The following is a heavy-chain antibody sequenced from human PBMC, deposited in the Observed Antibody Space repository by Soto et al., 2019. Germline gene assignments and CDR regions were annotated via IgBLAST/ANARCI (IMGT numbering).Heavy chain of an antibody. Sequence: ASETLSLTCTVSGGSISSSSYYWGWIRQPPGKGLEWIGSIYYSGSTYYNPSLKSRVTISVDTSKNQFSLKLSSVTAADTAVYYCARLRYSSRGGMDVWGQGTTVTVSS. CDR2: IYYSGST. D-gene: IGHD6-13*01. CDR1: GGSISSSSYY. CDR3: ARLRYSSRGGMDV. V-gene: IGHV4-39*01. J-gene: IGHJ6*02.